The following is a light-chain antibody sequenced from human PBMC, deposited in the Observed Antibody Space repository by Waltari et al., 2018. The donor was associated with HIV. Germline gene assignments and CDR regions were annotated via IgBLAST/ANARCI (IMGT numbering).Light chain of an antibody. Sequence: EIVMTQSPASLSASPGARAPLSFRARQNVLPNLAWYQQKPGQVSRLLIYGASTRATGIPARFSGSASGTEFTLTISSLQSEDFAVYFCQQYNNWPLTFGGGTKVEI. CDR3: QQYNNWPLT. V-gene: IGKV3-15*01. CDR2: GAS. CDR1: QNVLPN. J-gene: IGKJ4*01.